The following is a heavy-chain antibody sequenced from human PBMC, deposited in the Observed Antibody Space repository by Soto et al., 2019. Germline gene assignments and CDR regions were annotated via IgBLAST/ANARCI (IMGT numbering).Heavy chain of an antibody. D-gene: IGHD4-17*01. Sequence: GASVKVSCKASGYTFTSYAMHWVRQAPGQRLEWMGWINAGNGNTKYSQKFQGRVTITRDTSASTAYMELSSLRSEDTAVYYCARSRSTVQNGDFDYWGQGTLVTVSS. CDR2: INAGNGNT. CDR3: ARSRSTVQNGDFDY. CDR1: GYTFTSYA. V-gene: IGHV1-3*01. J-gene: IGHJ4*02.